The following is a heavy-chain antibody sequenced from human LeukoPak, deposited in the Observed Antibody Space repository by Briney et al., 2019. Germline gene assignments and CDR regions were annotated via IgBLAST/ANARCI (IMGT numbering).Heavy chain of an antibody. CDR2: MNPNSGNT. Sequence: ASVKVSCKASGYTFTSYDINWVRQATGQGLEWVGWMNPNSGNTGYAQKFQGRVTMTRNTSISTAYMELSSLRSEDTAVYYCARGRRRYCSGGSCSIGHNWFDPWGQGTLVTVSS. V-gene: IGHV1-8*01. CDR3: ARGRRRYCSGGSCSIGHNWFDP. D-gene: IGHD2-15*01. CDR1: GYTFTSYD. J-gene: IGHJ5*02.